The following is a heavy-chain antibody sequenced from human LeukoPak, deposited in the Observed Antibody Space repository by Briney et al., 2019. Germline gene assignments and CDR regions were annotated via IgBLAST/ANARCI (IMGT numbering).Heavy chain of an antibody. J-gene: IGHJ4*02. CDR1: GGSISSYY. V-gene: IGHV4-59*01. CDR2: IYYSGST. Sequence: SETLSLTCTVSGGSISSYYWSWNRQPPGKGLEWIGYIYYSGSTNYNPSLKSRVTISVDTSKNQFSLKLSSVTAADTAVYYCAREWELLGFDYWGQGALVTVSS. CDR3: AREWELLGFDY. D-gene: IGHD1-26*01.